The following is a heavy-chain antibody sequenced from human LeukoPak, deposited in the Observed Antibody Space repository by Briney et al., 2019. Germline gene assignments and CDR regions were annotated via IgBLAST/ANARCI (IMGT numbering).Heavy chain of an antibody. CDR1: GFTFSSYA. V-gene: IGHV3-23*01. J-gene: IGHJ5*02. CDR2: ISGGGDFT. CDR3: AKVWSRGYSYGGGFDP. D-gene: IGHD5-18*01. Sequence: QAGGSLRLSCAASGFTFSSYAMSWVRQAPGKGLEWVSVISGGGDFTSYADSVKGRFTISRDNSKNTLYLQMNSLRAEDTAVYYCAKVWSRGYSYGGGFDPWGQGTLVTVSS.